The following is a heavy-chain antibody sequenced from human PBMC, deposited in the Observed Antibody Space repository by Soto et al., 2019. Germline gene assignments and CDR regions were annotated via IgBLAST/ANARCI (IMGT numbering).Heavy chain of an antibody. V-gene: IGHV3-30*03. J-gene: IGHJ4*02. CDR1: GFTFSNYA. CDR2: ISSDGNNK. CDR3: ARDALSPSGGCYS. D-gene: IGHD3-3*02. Sequence: QEQLVESGGGVVQPGRSLRLSCAASGFTFSNYAMHWVRQAPGKGLEWVAVISSDGNNKYYVESVKGRFTISRDSSKNTLYLQMNSLRAEDTAVYYCARDALSPSGGCYSWGQGTLVTVSS.